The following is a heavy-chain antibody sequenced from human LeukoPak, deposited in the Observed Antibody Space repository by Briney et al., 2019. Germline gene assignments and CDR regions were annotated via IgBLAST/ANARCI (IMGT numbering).Heavy chain of an antibody. CDR2: VYYTGTT. CDR1: GGSISNYY. J-gene: IGHJ5*02. V-gene: IGHV4-59*01. Sequence: PSETLSLTCTVSGGSISNYYWSWLRQSPGKELEWIAHVYYTGTTIYSPSLKSRLTVSVDPSKNQFSPNLSSVTAADTAVYYCARDAGYRSRLNYFDPWGQGTLVTVSS. D-gene: IGHD5-24*01. CDR3: ARDAGYRSRLNYFDP.